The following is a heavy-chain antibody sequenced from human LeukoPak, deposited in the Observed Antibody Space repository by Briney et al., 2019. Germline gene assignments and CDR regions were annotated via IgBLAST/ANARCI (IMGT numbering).Heavy chain of an antibody. CDR3: AREGYCSGGSCQYFDY. Sequence: ASVKVSCKASGGTFSSYAISWVRQAPGQGVEWMGGIIPIFGTANYAQKFQGRVTITTDESTSTAYMGLSSLRSEDTAVYYCAREGYCSGGSCQYFDYWGQGTLVTVSS. J-gene: IGHJ4*02. D-gene: IGHD2-15*01. V-gene: IGHV1-69*05. CDR1: GGTFSSYA. CDR2: IIPIFGTA.